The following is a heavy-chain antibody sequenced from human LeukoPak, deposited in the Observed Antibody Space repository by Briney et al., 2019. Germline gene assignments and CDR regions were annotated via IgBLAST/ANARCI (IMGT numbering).Heavy chain of an antibody. CDR2: ISISGGTT. J-gene: IGHJ4*02. Sequence: GGSLRLSCAASGLTFTNYEMSWVRQSPGKGLEWVSAISISGGTTYYTDSVKGRFTISRDNSKNTLYLQMNSLRAEDTAVYYCAKGLQRGCFDYWGQGTLVTVSS. V-gene: IGHV3-23*01. CDR3: AKGLQRGCFDY. CDR1: GLTFTNYE. D-gene: IGHD3-16*01.